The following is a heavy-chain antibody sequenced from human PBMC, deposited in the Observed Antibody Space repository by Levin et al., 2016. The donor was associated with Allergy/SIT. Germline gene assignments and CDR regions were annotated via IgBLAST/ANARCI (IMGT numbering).Heavy chain of an antibody. D-gene: IGHD3-10*01. CDR2: ISGSGNSL. CDR3: ARNLLLSSGEFDGMDV. V-gene: IGHV3-23*01. CDR1: GFTFTTYA. J-gene: IGHJ6*02. Sequence: GESLKISCATSGFTFTTYALSWVRQAPGKGLDWVSAISGSGNSLYYADSVRGRFTISRDNYKKTVYLQMNSLRAEDTALYYCARNLLLSSGEFDGMDVWGQGTTVTVSS.